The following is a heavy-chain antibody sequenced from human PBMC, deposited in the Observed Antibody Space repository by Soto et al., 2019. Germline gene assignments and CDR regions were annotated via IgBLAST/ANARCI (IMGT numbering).Heavy chain of an antibody. CDR1: GGSISSGDYY. D-gene: IGHD3-22*01. CDR3: ARDRGTLITMSKLDI. CDR2: IYYSGST. Sequence: SETLSLTCTVSGGSISSGDYYWSWIRQPPGKGLEWIGYIYYSGSTYYNPSLKSRVTISVDTSKNQFSLKLSSVTAADTAVYYCARDRGTLITMSKLDIWGQGTMVTVSS. V-gene: IGHV4-30-4*01. J-gene: IGHJ3*02.